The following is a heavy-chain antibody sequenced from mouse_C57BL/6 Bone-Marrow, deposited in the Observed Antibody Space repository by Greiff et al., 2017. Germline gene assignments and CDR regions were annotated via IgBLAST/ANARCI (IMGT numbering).Heavy chain of an antibody. D-gene: IGHD2-2*01. CDR1: GYTFTSYC. Sequence: VKLQQPGAELVKPGASVKLSCKASGYTFTSYCMHWVKQRPGRGLEWIGRIDPNSGGTKYNEKFKSKATLTVDKPSSTAYMQLSSLTSEDSAVXYCARGGLRRAYYAMDYWGQGTSVTVSS. V-gene: IGHV1-72*01. CDR2: IDPNSGGT. J-gene: IGHJ4*01. CDR3: ARGGLRRAYYAMDY.